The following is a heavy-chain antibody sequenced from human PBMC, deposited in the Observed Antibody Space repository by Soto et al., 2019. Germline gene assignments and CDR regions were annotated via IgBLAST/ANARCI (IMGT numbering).Heavy chain of an antibody. J-gene: IGHJ4*02. Sequence: SETLSLTCTVSGGSISSYYWSWIRQPPGKGLEWIGYIYYSGSTNYNPSLKSRVTISIDTSENQFSLKLSSVTAADTAVYYCARGGYDSGDYFDYWGQGTLVTVSS. CDR1: GGSISSYY. CDR2: IYYSGST. V-gene: IGHV4-59*01. D-gene: IGHD5-12*01. CDR3: ARGGYDSGDYFDY.